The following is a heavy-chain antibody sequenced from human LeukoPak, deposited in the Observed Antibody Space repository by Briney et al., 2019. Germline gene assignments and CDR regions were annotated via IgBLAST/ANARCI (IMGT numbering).Heavy chain of an antibody. V-gene: IGHV3-7*05. CDR2: IKQDGSEK. CDR3: ATYLGIAAAGYFDY. J-gene: IGHJ4*02. CDR1: GFTFSTYW. D-gene: IGHD6-13*01. Sequence: GGSLRLSCAASGFTFSTYWMSWVRQAPGKGLEWAANIKQDGSEKYYVDSVKGRFTISRDNAKNSLYLQMDSLRAEDTAVYYCATYLGIAAAGYFDYWGQGTLVTVSS.